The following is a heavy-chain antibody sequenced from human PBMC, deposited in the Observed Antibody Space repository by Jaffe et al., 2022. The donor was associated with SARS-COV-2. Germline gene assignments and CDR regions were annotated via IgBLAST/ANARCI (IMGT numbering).Heavy chain of an antibody. CDR3: ARYRDLGYCSGGSCYSNWFDP. D-gene: IGHD2-15*01. V-gene: IGHV5-51*01. CDR2: IYPGDSDT. Sequence: EVQLVQSGAEVKKPGESLKISCKGSGYSFTSYWIGWVRQMPGKGLEWMGIIYPGDSDTRYSPSFQGQVTISADKSISTAYLQWSSLKASDTAMYYCARYRDLGYCSGGSCYSNWFDPWGQGTLVTVSS. J-gene: IGHJ5*02. CDR1: GYSFTSYW.